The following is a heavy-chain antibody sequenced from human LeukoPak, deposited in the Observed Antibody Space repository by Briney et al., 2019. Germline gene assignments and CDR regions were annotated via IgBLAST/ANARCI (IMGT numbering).Heavy chain of an antibody. CDR2: ITPYNGHT. J-gene: IGHJ4*02. CDR1: GYTFTTYG. CDR3: ARGDHSGRYLIDY. Sequence: GASVKLSCKASGYTFTTYGISWVRQAPGQGLEWMAWITPYNGHTNYAQKFQGRVTMHTDTPKPTAHMELRSLKFDDTAVYYCARGDHSGRYLIDYWGQGTLVTVSS. D-gene: IGHD1-26*01. V-gene: IGHV1-18*01.